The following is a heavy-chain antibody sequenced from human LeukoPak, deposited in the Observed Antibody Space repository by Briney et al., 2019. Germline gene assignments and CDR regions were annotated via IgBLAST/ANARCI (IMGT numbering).Heavy chain of an antibody. V-gene: IGHV4-39*01. D-gene: IGHD3-3*02. CDR2: IYYSGST. Sequence: PSETLSLTCTVSGGSISSSSYYWGSIRQHPGKGREWLGSIYYSGSTYYNPSVKSRVTISVDKSKNQFSLKLSSGTAEDTAVYYCARQRISIRIDNCGSNGDYWGQGTLVTVSS. CDR3: ARQRISIRIDNCGSNGDY. CDR1: GGSISSSSYY. J-gene: IGHJ4*02.